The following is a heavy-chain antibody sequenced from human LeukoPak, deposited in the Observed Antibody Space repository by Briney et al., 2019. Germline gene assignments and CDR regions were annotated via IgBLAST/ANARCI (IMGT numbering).Heavy chain of an antibody. Sequence: GGSLRLSCAASGFTFSSYSMNWVRQAPGKGLEWVSYISSSSRTIYYADSVKGRFTISRDNAKNSLYLQMNSLRAEDTAVYYCASDQVAAAGTDYWGQGTLVTVSS. CDR1: GFTFSSYS. J-gene: IGHJ4*02. CDR3: ASDQVAAAGTDY. CDR2: ISSSSRTI. V-gene: IGHV3-48*01. D-gene: IGHD6-13*01.